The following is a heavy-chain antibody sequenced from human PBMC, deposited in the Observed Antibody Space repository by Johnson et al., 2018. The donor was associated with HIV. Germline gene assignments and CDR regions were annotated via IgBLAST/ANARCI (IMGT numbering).Heavy chain of an antibody. CDR3: ASREVGAKSEHAFDI. D-gene: IGHD1-26*01. V-gene: IGHV3-30*03. J-gene: IGHJ3*02. CDR2: ISYDGSNK. CDR1: GFSFGTYA. Sequence: QVQLVESGGGVVQPGRSLRLSCAASGFSFGTYAMHWVRQAPGKGLEWVAVISYDGSNKYYADSVKGRFTISRDNSKNTLYLQMNSLRAEDTAVYYCASREVGAKSEHAFDIWGQGTMVTVSS.